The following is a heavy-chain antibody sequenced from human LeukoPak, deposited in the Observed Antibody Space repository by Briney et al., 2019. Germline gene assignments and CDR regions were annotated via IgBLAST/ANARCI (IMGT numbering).Heavy chain of an antibody. CDR1: GGSFSGYY. D-gene: IGHD3-10*01. Sequence: PSETLSLTCAVYGGSFSGYYWSWIRQPPEKGLEWIGEINHSGSTNYNPSLKSRVTISVDTSKNQFSLKLSSVTAADTAVYYCASRNVRGVKAFDIWGQGTMVTVSS. CDR3: ASRNVRGVKAFDI. J-gene: IGHJ3*02. CDR2: INHSGST. V-gene: IGHV4-34*01.